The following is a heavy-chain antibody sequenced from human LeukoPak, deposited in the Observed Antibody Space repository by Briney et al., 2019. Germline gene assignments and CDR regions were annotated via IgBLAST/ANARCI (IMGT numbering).Heavy chain of an antibody. D-gene: IGHD6-6*01. CDR1: GYTFTGYY. J-gene: IGHJ4*02. CDR2: INPKSGGA. Sequence: ASVKVSCKASGYTFTGYYIHWVRQAPGQGLEWMGWINPKSGGANYAQKFQGRVTMTRDTSIATAYMELSGLRSDDTAVYYCARDPAEHLVGIDYWGQGTLVTASS. V-gene: IGHV1-2*02. CDR3: ARDPAEHLVGIDY.